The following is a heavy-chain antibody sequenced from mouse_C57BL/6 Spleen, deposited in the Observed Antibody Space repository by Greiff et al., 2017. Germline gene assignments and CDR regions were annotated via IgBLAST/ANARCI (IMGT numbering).Heavy chain of an antibody. J-gene: IGHJ1*03. CDR2: IYPGDGDT. D-gene: IGHD1-1*01. CDR1: GYAFSSYW. Sequence: QVQLKQSGAELVKPGASVKISCKASGYAFSSYWMNWVKQRPGKGLEWIGQIYPGDGDTNYNGKFKGKATLTADKSSSKAYMQLSSLTDEDSAVYFGARDYYYGSSHWYFDVWGTGTTVTVSS. V-gene: IGHV1-80*01. CDR3: ARDYYYGSSHWYFDV.